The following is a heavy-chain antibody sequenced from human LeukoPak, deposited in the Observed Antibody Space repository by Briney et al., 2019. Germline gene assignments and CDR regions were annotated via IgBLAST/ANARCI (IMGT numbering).Heavy chain of an antibody. J-gene: IGHJ3*02. CDR3: ARAGVWDYSDSSGYHNAAFDI. D-gene: IGHD3-22*01. CDR1: GYTFTDYY. Sequence: ASVKVSCKASGYTFTDYYIHWVRLAPGRGLEWMGWVNPHSGGTNYAQKFQGRVTVTRDTSISTAYMDLSRLRSDDTAVYYCARAGVWDYSDSSGYHNAAFDIWGQGTMVTVSS. CDR2: VNPHSGGT. V-gene: IGHV1-2*02.